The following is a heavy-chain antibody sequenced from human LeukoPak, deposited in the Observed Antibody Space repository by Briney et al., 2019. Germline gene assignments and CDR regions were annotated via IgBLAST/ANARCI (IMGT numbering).Heavy chain of an antibody. CDR1: GASISSTNYC. Sequence: SETLSLTCTVFGASISSTNYCWGWIRQPPGKGLEWIGSIYNLGTTQYNPSLKSRLTISVDTSKNQFSLKLSSVTAADTAVYYCAAPYSGSYQYYFDYWGQGALVTVSS. J-gene: IGHJ4*02. V-gene: IGHV4-39*01. CDR2: IYNLGTT. CDR3: AAPYSGSYQYYFDY. D-gene: IGHD1-26*01.